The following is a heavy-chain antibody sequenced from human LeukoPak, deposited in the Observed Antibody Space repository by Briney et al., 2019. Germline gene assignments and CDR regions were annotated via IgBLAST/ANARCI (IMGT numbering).Heavy chain of an antibody. D-gene: IGHD3-10*01. J-gene: IGHJ4*02. CDR3: ARYTTVMVRGVIFDY. CDR2: IYYSGST. CDR1: GGSIRSYY. Sequence: PSETLSLTCTVSGGSIRSYYWSWIRQPPGKGLEWIGYIYYSGSTKYNPSLKSRATISVDTSKNQFSLKLSSVTAADTAVYYCARYTTVMVRGVIFDYWGQGTLVTVSS. V-gene: IGHV4-59*12.